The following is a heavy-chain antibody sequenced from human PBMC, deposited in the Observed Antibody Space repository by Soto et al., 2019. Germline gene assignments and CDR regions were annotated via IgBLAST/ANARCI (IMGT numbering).Heavy chain of an antibody. CDR3: AKGYYSGYDLAYFDY. V-gene: IGHV3-23*01. J-gene: IGHJ4*02. CDR1: GFSFDEYA. Sequence: EVQLLESGGGLAQPGGSVRLSCAASGFSFDEYAMTWVRQAAGKGLDWVSAISGSGDNTYYADSVKGRFTISRDNSKNTLYLQLNSLRAEDTAVYYCAKGYYSGYDLAYFDYWGQGTLVTVSS. D-gene: IGHD5-12*01. CDR2: ISGSGDNT.